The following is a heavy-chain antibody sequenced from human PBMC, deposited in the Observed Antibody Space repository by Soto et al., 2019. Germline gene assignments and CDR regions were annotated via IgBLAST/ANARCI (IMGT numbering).Heavy chain of an antibody. V-gene: IGHV4-34*01. Sequence: PXEILPLPGSVYGGSFSGSDGSWIRQPPGKGLEWIGEIKHSGTTNDNPSLKSRVTISVDTSKNQFSLKLSSVKAADTAVYYCARGRPAPGDSIGYYFDRWGQGTLVTASS. CDR2: IKHSGTT. J-gene: IGHJ4*02. CDR3: ARGRPAPGDSIGYYFDR. CDR1: GGSFSGSD. D-gene: IGHD3-22*01.